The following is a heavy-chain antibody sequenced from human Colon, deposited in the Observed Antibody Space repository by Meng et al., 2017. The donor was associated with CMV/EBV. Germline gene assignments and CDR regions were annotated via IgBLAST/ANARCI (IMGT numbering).Heavy chain of an antibody. CDR1: GFTFINAW. Sequence: GGSLRLSCAASGFTFINAWMSWVCQAPGKGLEWVGRIKSKTAGGTTDYAAPVKGRFTISRDDSKNTLYLQTNSLKTEDTAVYYCTSSGGGGGNGLDYWGQGTLVTVSS. D-gene: IGHD4-23*01. J-gene: IGHJ4*02. CDR3: TSSGGGGGNGLDY. V-gene: IGHV3-15*01. CDR2: IKSKTAGGTT.